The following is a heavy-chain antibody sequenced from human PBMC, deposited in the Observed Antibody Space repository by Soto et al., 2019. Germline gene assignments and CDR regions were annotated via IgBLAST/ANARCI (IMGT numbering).Heavy chain of an antibody. V-gene: IGHV4-39*02. J-gene: IGHJ5*02. CDR1: GDSISSSNYY. CDR3: ARSNSGYYKWFDP. D-gene: IGHD3-22*01. Sequence: PSEPLPLTCTVSGDSISSSNYYLSWIRQPPGKGLEWIANIYYSGTTYCNPSLKSRVAISVDTSKNHFSLKLSSVTAADTAIYYCARSNSGYYKWFDPWGQGTLVTVSS. CDR2: IYYSGTT.